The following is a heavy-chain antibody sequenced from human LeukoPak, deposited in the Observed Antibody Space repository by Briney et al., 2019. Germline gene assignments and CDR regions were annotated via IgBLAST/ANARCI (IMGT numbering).Heavy chain of an antibody. CDR3: ARGPGFFFMKNRGLRY. Sequence: ASVKVSCKASGYTFTSYGLAWVRQAPGQGLEWLGWISGYNGNTNHAQNVQGRVTMTTDTSTGTAYMELRSLRSDDTAVYYCARGPGFFFMKNRGLRYWGQGTPVIVSS. D-gene: IGHD3-10*01. J-gene: IGHJ4*02. CDR2: ISGYNGNT. CDR1: GYTFTSYG. V-gene: IGHV1-18*01.